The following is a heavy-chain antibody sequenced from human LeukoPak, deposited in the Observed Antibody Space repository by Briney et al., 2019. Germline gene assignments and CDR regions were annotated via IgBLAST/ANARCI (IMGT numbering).Heavy chain of an antibody. D-gene: IGHD2/OR15-2a*01. Sequence: GGALRLSCAPSGFTLSSYSMNWVRPAPGKGLEWVSSISRSSYIYYAASVKGRFTISRDNAKNSLYLQMNSLRAEDTAVYYCARVNTFDPWGQGTLVTVSS. V-gene: IGHV3-21*01. J-gene: IGHJ5*02. CDR3: ARVNTFDP. CDR1: GFTLSSYS. CDR2: ISRSSYI.